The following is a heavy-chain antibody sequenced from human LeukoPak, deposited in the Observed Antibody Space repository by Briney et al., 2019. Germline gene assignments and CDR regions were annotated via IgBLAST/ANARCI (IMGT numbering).Heavy chain of an antibody. CDR3: ASKIVVVFKDYYGMDV. D-gene: IGHD2-15*01. CDR2: ISSSGSTI. J-gene: IGHJ6*02. V-gene: IGHV3-48*03. CDR1: GFNFSSYE. Sequence: PGGSLRLFCAASGFNFSSYEMNWVRQAPGKGLEWVSYISSSGSTIYYADSVKGRFTISRDNAKNSLYLQMNSLRAEDTAVYYCASKIVVVFKDYYGMDVWGQGTTVTVSS.